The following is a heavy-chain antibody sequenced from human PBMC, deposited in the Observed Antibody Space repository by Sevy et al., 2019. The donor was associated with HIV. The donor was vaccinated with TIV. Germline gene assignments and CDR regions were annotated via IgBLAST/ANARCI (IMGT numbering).Heavy chain of an antibody. CDR1: GFTFGDYY. Sequence: GGSLRLSCVGSGFTFGDYYISWIRQAPGKGLECVAYISSRCSFTNYTDSVRGRFTISRDNAKNEVFLQMNSLRAEDTGVYYCARGAYDVWGQGTTVTVSS. J-gene: IGHJ3*01. V-gene: IGHV3-11*06. CDR3: ARGAYDV. CDR2: ISSRCSFT.